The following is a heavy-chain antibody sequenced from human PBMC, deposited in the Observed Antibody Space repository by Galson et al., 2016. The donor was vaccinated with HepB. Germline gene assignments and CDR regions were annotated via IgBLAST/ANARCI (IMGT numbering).Heavy chain of an antibody. V-gene: IGHV1-3*01. J-gene: IGHJ5*02. CDR2: INAGNGNT. CDR1: GYTFTSYA. D-gene: IGHD2-2*01. Sequence: SVKVSCKASGYTFTSYAMHWVRQAPGQRLEWMGWINAGNGNTKYSQKFQGRVTITRDTSASTAYMELSSLTSEDTAVYYCARGIAVEPSANWFDPWGQGSLFTVSS. CDR3: ARGIAVEPSANWFDP.